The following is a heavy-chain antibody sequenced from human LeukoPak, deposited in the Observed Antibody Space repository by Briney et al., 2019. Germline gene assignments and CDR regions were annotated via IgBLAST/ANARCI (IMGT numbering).Heavy chain of an antibody. Sequence: QPGRSLRLSCAASGFTFDDYAMHWVRQAPGKGLEWVSGISWNSGSIGYADSVKGRFTISRDNSKNTLYLQMNSLRAEDTAVYYCAKDLEGDSSSPWGQGTLVTVSS. CDR1: GFTFDDYA. J-gene: IGHJ5*02. D-gene: IGHD6-13*01. CDR2: ISWNSGSI. V-gene: IGHV3-9*01. CDR3: AKDLEGDSSSP.